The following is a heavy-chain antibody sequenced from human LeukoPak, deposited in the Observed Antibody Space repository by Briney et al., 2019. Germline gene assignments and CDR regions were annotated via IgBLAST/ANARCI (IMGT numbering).Heavy chain of an antibody. CDR2: ISYDGSNK. CDR3: ARGVGRGSYLPLEY. D-gene: IGHD1-26*01. Sequence: GGSLRLSCAASGFTFSSYAMHWVRQAPGKGLEWLAVISYDGSNKYYADSVKGRFTISRDNSKNTLYLQMNSLRAEDTAVYYCARGVGRGSYLPLEYWGQGTLVTVSS. V-gene: IGHV3-30-3*01. J-gene: IGHJ4*02. CDR1: GFTFSSYA.